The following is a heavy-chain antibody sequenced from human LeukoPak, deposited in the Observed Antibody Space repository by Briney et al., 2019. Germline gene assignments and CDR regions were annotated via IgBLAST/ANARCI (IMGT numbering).Heavy chain of an antibody. CDR1: GGSISSYY. Sequence: SETLSLTCTVSGGSISSYYWSWIRQPPGKGLEWIGYIYYSGSTNYNPSLKSRVTISVDTSKNQFSLKLSSVTAADTAVYYCAREQRSSGFRGPPLKKTGGMDVWGQGTTVTVSS. CDR2: IYYSGST. J-gene: IGHJ6*02. V-gene: IGHV4-59*12. CDR3: AREQRSSGFRGPPLKKTGGMDV. D-gene: IGHD6-19*01.